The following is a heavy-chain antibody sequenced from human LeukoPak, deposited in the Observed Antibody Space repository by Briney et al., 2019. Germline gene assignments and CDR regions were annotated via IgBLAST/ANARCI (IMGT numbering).Heavy chain of an antibody. CDR3: ARGPPNWGFDY. D-gene: IGHD7-27*01. CDR2: IIPIFGTA. V-gene: IGHV1-69*13. J-gene: IGHJ4*02. Sequence: ASVKVSCRASGGTFSSYAISWVRQAPGQGLEWMGGIIPIFGTANYAQKFQGRVTITADESTSTAYMELSSLRSEDTAVYYCARGPPNWGFDYWGPGTLVTVSS. CDR1: GGTFSSYA.